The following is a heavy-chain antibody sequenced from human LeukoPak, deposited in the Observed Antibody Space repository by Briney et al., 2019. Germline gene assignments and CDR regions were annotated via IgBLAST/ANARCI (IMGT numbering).Heavy chain of an antibody. CDR2: INHSGST. J-gene: IGHJ2*01. CDR1: GGSFSGYY. V-gene: IGHV4-34*01. D-gene: IGHD3-10*01. Sequence: ETLPLTCAVYGGSFSGYYCSWIRQLPGKGLEWIGEINHSGSTNYNPSLKSRVTISVDTSKNQFSLKLTSVTAADTAVYYCARTVWSYWYFDLWGRGTLVTVSS. CDR3: ARTVWSYWYFDL.